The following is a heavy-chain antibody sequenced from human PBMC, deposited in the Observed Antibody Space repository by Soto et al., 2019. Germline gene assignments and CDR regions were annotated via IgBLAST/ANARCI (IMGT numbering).Heavy chain of an antibody. CDR1: GGTVASSHW. J-gene: IGHJ5*02. CDR3: AREIVTAGGNNYFDP. D-gene: IGHD2-21*02. V-gene: IGHV4-4*01. Sequence: LSLPCGVSGGTVASSHWWSWVRQSPGRGLEWIGNVYHTGDTNFNPSLQSRVTFSVDKSNNQFSLRLTSVTAADTAVYFCAREIVTAGGNNYFDPWGPGTLVTVSS. CDR2: VYHTGDT.